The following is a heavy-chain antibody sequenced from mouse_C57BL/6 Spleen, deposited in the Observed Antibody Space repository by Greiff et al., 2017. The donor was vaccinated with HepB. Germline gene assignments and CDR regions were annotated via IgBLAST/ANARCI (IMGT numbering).Heavy chain of an antibody. J-gene: IGHJ1*03. V-gene: IGHV1-15*01. CDR2: IDPETGGT. CDR3: TRGRFDV. CDR1: GYTFTDYE. Sequence: QVQLQQSGAELVRPGASVTLSCKASGYTFTDYEMHWVKQTPVHGLEWIGAIDPETGGTAYNQKFKGKAILTADKSSSTACMELRSLTSEDYAVYYCTRGRFDVWGTGTTVTVSS.